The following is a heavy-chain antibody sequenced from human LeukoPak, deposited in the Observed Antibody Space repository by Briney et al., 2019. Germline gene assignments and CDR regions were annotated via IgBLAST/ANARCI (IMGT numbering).Heavy chain of an antibody. V-gene: IGHV3-33*01. CDR2: IWYDGSNK. J-gene: IGHJ4*02. CDR1: GFTFSSYG. D-gene: IGHD5-18*01. Sequence: HPGGSLRLSCAASGFTFSSYGMHWVRQAPGKGLEWVAVIWYDGSNKYYADSVKSRFTISRDNSKNTLYLQMDSLRAEDTAVYYCAREKYVDTAMVTSYFDYWGQGTLVTVSS. CDR3: AREKYVDTAMVTSYFDY.